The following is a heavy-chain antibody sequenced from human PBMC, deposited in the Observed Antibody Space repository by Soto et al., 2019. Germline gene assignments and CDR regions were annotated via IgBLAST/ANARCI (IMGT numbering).Heavy chain of an antibody. CDR3: VRLRSYFGLGRGLWFDP. V-gene: IGHV4-39*01. CDR2: FLYSGNS. D-gene: IGHD3-10*01. CDR1: GGSIASTIYY. J-gene: IGHJ5*02. Sequence: SETLSLTCTVSGGSIASTIYYWGWIRQPPGKGLEYIGNFLYSGNSYYSPSLKSRVAISVDTSKNQFSLNLTSVTAADTAVYYCVRLRSYFGLGRGLWFDPWGQGTLVTVSS.